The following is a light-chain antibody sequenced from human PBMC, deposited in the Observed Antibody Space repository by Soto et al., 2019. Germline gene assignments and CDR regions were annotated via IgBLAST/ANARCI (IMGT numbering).Light chain of an antibody. J-gene: IGLJ2*01. CDR1: SSNIRSNT. Sequence: QSVLTQPPSASGTPGQRVTISCSGSSSNIRSNTVNWYQQVPGTAPKLLIYRNDQRPSGVPDRFSGSKSGTSASLAISGLQSEDETDYYCTAWDDSLSGVFFGGGTKLTVL. V-gene: IGLV1-44*01. CDR2: RND. CDR3: TAWDDSLSGVF.